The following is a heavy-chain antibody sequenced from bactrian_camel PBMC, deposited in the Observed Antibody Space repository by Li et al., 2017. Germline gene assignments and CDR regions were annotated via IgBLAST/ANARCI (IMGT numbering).Heavy chain of an antibody. CDR1: GFTFRSYF. Sequence: HVQLVESGGGLVQPGGSLRLSCVASGFTFRSYFMTRVRQAPGKGLEWVTSIHDDGSKTYYAESVKGRFTISRGNAKNAVYLQMNTLKSEDTALHYCATLVSHLATMIRLPDWGQGTQVTVS. CDR2: IHDDGSKT. CDR3: ATLVSHLATMIRLPD. V-gene: IGHV3-2*01. D-gene: IGHD4*01. J-gene: IGHJ4*01.